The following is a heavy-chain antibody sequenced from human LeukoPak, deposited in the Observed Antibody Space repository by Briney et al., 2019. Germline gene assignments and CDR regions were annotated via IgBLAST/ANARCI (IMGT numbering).Heavy chain of an antibody. CDR2: ISTSSSYI. CDR3: ARCGGGNPRWFDP. J-gene: IGHJ5*02. Sequence: PGGSLRLSCAASGFSFSSNSMNWVRQAPGKGLEWVSSISTSSSYIYYADSVKGRFTISRDNARNSLYLQMNSLRAEDTAVYYCARCGGGNPRWFDPWGQGTLVTVSS. V-gene: IGHV3-21*01. CDR1: GFSFSSNS. D-gene: IGHD4-23*01.